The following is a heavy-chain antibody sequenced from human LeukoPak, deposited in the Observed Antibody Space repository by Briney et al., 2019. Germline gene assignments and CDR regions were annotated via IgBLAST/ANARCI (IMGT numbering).Heavy chain of an antibody. Sequence: GGSLRLSCAASGFTFSSYAMSWARQAPGKGLEWVSAISGSGGSTYYADSVKGRFTISRDNSKDTLYLQMNSLRAEDTAVYYCAKARYSYGSDAYYYYYGMDVWGQGTTVTVSS. CDR3: AKARYSYGSDAYYYYYGMDV. CDR2: ISGSGGST. CDR1: GFTFSSYA. D-gene: IGHD5-18*01. J-gene: IGHJ6*02. V-gene: IGHV3-23*01.